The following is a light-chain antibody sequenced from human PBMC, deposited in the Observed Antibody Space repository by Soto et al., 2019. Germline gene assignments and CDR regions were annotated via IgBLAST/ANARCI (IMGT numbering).Light chain of an antibody. V-gene: IGKV1-39*01. CDR1: QTINSY. CDR3: QQSYNIPLT. CDR2: DAS. Sequence: DIQMTQSPSSLSASVGDTVTITCRASQTINSYLNWYQQKPGQAPKLLIYDASSLQSGVPSRFSGRGSGTDFTLTISSLEPEDFATYYCQQSYNIPLTFGPGTKVDFK. J-gene: IGKJ3*01.